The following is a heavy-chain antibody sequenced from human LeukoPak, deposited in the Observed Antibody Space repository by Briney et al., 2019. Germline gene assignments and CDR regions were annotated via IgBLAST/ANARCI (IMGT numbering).Heavy chain of an antibody. Sequence: ASVKVSCKASGYTFTSYGISWVRQAPGQGLEWMGWINPNSGGTNYAQKFQGRVTMTRDTSISTAYMELSRLRSDDTAVYYCARSMDYYDSSGYYYVWGQGTLVTVSS. CDR2: INPNSGGT. D-gene: IGHD3-22*01. V-gene: IGHV1-2*02. J-gene: IGHJ4*02. CDR3: ARSMDYYDSSGYYYV. CDR1: GYTFTSYG.